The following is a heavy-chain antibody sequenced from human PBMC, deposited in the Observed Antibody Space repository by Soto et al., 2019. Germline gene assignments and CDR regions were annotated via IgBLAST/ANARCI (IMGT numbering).Heavy chain of an antibody. Sequence: QMQLVQSGAEVKKPGSSVKVSCRASGGIFNTYTISWVRQAPGRSLEWIGGIMPIFDTANSAPKFQGRVTISADTSTTTAYMELSSLTSDDTAVYFCARARVLTGYMGVCGQGTTVTV. V-gene: IGHV1-69*06. CDR3: ARARVLTGYMGV. CDR1: GGIFNTYT. J-gene: IGHJ6*03. CDR2: IMPIFDTA. D-gene: IGHD1-20*01.